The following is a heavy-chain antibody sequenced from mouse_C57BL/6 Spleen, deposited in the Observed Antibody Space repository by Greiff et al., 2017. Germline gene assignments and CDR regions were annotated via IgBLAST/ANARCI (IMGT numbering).Heavy chain of an antibody. CDR2: IYPGSGST. CDR3: ARDGLGNGDY. D-gene: IGHD2-1*01. Sequence: QVQLQQPGAELVKPGASVKMSCKASGYTFTSYWITWVKQRPGQGLEWIGDIYPGSGSTNYNEKFKSKATLTVDKSSSTAYMQLSSLTSEDSAVYYCARDGLGNGDYWGQGTTLTVSS. CDR1: GYTFTSYW. J-gene: IGHJ2*01. V-gene: IGHV1-55*01.